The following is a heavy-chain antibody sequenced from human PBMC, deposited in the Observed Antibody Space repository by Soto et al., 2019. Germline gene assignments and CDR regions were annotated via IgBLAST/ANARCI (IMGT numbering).Heavy chain of an antibody. CDR1: GFSFSDNL. J-gene: IGHJ3*01. CDR3: SRDILSVGPRANDAFDV. D-gene: IGHD2-8*02. Sequence: QVQLVQSGAEVRKPGASVNISCRASGFSFSDNLINWVRQAPGQSLEWMGWINPDNGNTRSSQTFQGRVTISRHSSATIAYVEVSALTSGGTGVYYCSRDILSVGPRANDAFDVWGQGTMVTVSS. V-gene: IGHV1-3*01. CDR2: INPDNGNT.